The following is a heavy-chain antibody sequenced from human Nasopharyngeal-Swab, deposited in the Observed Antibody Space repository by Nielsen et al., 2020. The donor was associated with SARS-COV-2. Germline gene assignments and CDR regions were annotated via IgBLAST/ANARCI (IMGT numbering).Heavy chain of an antibody. V-gene: IGHV4-61*01. Sequence: SETLSLTCTVSGGSISSSSYYWSWIRQPPGKGLEWIGYIYYSGSTNYNPSLKSRVTISVHTSKIQFSLKLSSVTAADTAVYYCARAGAGSLWFGELGYGMDVWGQGTTVTVSS. CDR1: GGSISSSSYY. D-gene: IGHD3-10*01. CDR3: ARAGAGSLWFGELGYGMDV. J-gene: IGHJ6*02. CDR2: IYYSGST.